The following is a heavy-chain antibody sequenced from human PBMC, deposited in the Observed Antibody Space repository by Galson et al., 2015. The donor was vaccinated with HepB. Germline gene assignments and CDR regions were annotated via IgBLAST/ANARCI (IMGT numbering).Heavy chain of an antibody. J-gene: IGHJ3*02. CDR2: ISWNSGSI. D-gene: IGHD2-15*01. V-gene: IGHV3-9*01. CDR3: AKDTPRFDIYDAFDI. CDR1: GFTFSSYA. Sequence: SLRLSCAASGFTFSSYAMTWVRQAPGKGLEWVSGISWNSGSIGYADSVKGRFTISRDNAKNSLYLQMNSLRAEDTALYYCAKDTPRFDIYDAFDIWGQGTMVTVSS.